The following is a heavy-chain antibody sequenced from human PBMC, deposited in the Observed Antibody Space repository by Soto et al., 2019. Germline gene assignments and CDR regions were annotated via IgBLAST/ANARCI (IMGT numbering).Heavy chain of an antibody. CDR3: ARGITAGIGYYYYGMDV. J-gene: IGHJ6*02. V-gene: IGHV4-61*01. Sequence: PSETLSLTCTVSGGSVSSGSYYWSWIRQPPGKGLEWIGYIYYGGSTNYNPSLKSRVTISVDTSKNQFSLKLSSVTAADTAVYYCARGITAGIGYYYYGMDVWGQGTTVTVSS. CDR2: IYYGGST. D-gene: IGHD6-13*01. CDR1: GGSVSSGSYY.